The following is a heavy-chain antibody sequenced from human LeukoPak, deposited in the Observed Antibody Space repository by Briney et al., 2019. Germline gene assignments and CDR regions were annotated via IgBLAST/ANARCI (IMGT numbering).Heavy chain of an antibody. J-gene: IGHJ5*02. CDR1: GGSFSGYY. CDR3: ARPITGTDYGGGNWFDP. Sequence: SETLSLTCAVYGGSFSGYYWSWIRQPPGKGLEWIGEINHSGSTNYNPSLKSRVTISVDTSKNQFSLKLSSVTAADTAVYYSARPITGTDYGGGNWFDPWGQGTLVTVSS. CDR2: INHSGST. V-gene: IGHV4-34*01. D-gene: IGHD1-7*01.